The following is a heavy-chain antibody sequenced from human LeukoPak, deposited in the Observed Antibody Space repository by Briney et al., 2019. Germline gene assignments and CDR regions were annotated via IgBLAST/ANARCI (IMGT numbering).Heavy chain of an antibody. Sequence: SETLSLTCAVYGGSFSGYYWSWIRQPPGKGLEWIGEINHSGSTNYNPSLKSRVTISVDTSKNQFSLKLSSVTAADTAVYYCARSEVYSSGWSKADYWGQGTLVTVSS. CDR1: GGSFSGYY. CDR3: ARSEVYSSGWSKADY. V-gene: IGHV4-34*01. CDR2: INHSGST. J-gene: IGHJ4*02. D-gene: IGHD6-19*01.